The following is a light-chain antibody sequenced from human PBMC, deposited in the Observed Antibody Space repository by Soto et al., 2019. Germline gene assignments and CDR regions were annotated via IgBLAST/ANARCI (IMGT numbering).Light chain of an antibody. Sequence: QSALTRPPSASGSPGQSVTIPCTGTSSDVGGYDHVSWYQQHPGKAPKLLIYEVTKRPAGVPDRFSGSKSGNTASLTVSGLQAEDEADYFCSSDAGNYNYVFGTGTKVTVL. J-gene: IGLJ1*01. CDR3: SSDAGNYNYV. CDR2: EVT. V-gene: IGLV2-8*01. CDR1: SSDVGGYDH.